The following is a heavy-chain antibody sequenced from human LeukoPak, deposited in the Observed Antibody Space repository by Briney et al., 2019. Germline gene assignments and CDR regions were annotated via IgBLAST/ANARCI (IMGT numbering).Heavy chain of an antibody. V-gene: IGHV3-48*01. CDR1: GFSFSDYG. J-gene: IGHJ4*02. CDR3: ARDPDGDYDFDY. CDR2: INSNGAVI. Sequence: GGSLRLSCAASGFSFSDYGMNWVRRAPGKGLGWLSHINSNGAVISYADSVKGRFTISRDTAKSSLYLQMNSLKIEDTAIYFCARDPDGDYDFDYWGQGTLVTVSS. D-gene: IGHD4-17*01.